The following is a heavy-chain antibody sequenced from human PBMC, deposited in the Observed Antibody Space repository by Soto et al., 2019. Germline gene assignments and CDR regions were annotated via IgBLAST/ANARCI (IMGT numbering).Heavy chain of an antibody. CDR2: IYYSGST. CDR3: ARELLWPHGYYGMDV. J-gene: IGHJ6*02. CDR1: GGSISSGGYY. D-gene: IGHD3-10*01. V-gene: IGHV4-31*03. Sequence: SETLSLTCTVSGGSISSGGYYWSWIRQHPGKGLEWIGHIYYSGSTYYNPSLKSRFTISVDTSKNQFSLKLSSVTAADTAVYYCARELLWPHGYYGMDVWGQGTTVTVSS.